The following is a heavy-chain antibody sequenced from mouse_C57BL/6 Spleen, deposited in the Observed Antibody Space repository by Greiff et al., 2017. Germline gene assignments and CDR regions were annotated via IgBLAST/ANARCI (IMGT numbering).Heavy chain of an antibody. D-gene: IGHD3-2*02. V-gene: IGHV1-82*01. CDR2: IYPGDGDT. CDR3: ARDHSSEFAY. Sequence: VQVVESGPELVKPGASVKISCKASGYAFSSSWMNWVKQRPGKGLEWIGRIYPGDGDTNYNGKFKGKATLTADTSSSTAYMHLSSLTSEDSAVYFCARDHSSEFAYWGQGTLVTVSA. J-gene: IGHJ3*01. CDR1: GYAFSSSW.